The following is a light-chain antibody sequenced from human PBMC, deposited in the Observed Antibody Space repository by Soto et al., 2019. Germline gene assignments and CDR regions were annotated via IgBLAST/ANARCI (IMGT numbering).Light chain of an antibody. Sequence: QSVLTQPPSASGSPGQSVTISCTGTSSDVGGYNYVSWYQQHPGKAPKLMIYEVSKRPSGVPDRFSGSKSGNTASLTVSGLQAEYEANYYCSSSAGSHMGVVFGTGTKVPVL. V-gene: IGLV2-8*01. J-gene: IGLJ1*01. CDR2: EVS. CDR1: SSDVGGYNY. CDR3: SSSAGSHMGVV.